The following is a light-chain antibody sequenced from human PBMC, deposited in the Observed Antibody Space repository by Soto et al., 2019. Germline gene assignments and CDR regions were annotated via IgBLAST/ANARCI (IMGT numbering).Light chain of an antibody. J-gene: IGKJ1*01. Sequence: IQLTQASSSLAASVGYIFTITLRASQDNAIYLNWYQQRTGKAPKLLIYAASSLQSGVPSRFSGSGSGTDFTLTISCLQSEDFATYYCQQYYSFPQTFGQGTKVDIK. V-gene: IGKV1-39*01. CDR1: QDNAIY. CDR3: QQYYSFPQT. CDR2: AAS.